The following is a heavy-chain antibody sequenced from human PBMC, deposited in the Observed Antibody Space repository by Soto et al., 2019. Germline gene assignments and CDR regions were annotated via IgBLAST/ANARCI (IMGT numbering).Heavy chain of an antibody. CDR1: GGSISRYY. D-gene: IGHD2-8*02. Sequence: QVQLQESGPGLVKPSETLSLTCSVSGGSISRYYWSWVPQPPGKGLAWIGHMRDSGNTRYNPILKRRAPGSLDTSKNQFALKLSAVTAADTAVYYCATSTGWPGFDFWGQGTLATVSS. V-gene: IGHV4-59*08. J-gene: IGHJ4*02. CDR2: MRDSGNT. CDR3: ATSTGWPGFDF.